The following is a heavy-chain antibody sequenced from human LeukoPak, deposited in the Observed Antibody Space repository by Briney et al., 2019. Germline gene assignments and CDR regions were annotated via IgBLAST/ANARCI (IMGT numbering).Heavy chain of an antibody. CDR1: GFTFSSYG. CDR3: AKEASGYSSSWYFDY. J-gene: IGHJ4*02. V-gene: IGHV3-30*18. Sequence: GGSLRLSCAASGFTFSSYGMHWVRQAPGKGLEWVAVISYDGSNKYYADSVKGRFTISRDNSKNTLYLQMNSLRAEDTAVYYCAKEASGYSSSWYFDYWGQGTLVTVSS. CDR2: ISYDGSNK. D-gene: IGHD6-13*01.